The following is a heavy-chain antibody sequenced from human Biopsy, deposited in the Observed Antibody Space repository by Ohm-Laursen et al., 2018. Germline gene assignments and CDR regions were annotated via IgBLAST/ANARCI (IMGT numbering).Heavy chain of an antibody. CDR2: ISGSGGST. V-gene: IGHV3-23*01. D-gene: IGHD3-3*01. J-gene: IGHJ4*02. Sequence: GSLRLSCSASGFNFSTYGMSWVRQVAGKGLEWVSGISGSGGSTYYADSVKGRFTISRDNSKNTLYLQMNSLRAEDTALYYCARGGQGGFLEWLFIGWGQGTLVSVSS. CDR1: GFNFSTYG. CDR3: ARGGQGGFLEWLFIG.